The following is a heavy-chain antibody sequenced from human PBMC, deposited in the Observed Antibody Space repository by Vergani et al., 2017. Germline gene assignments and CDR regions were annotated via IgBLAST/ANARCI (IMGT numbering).Heavy chain of an antibody. CDR3: TRGWYYDSIAYWAY. J-gene: IGHJ4*02. D-gene: IGHD3-22*01. CDR2: INCNSGGT. CDR1: GYTFSAYY. Sequence: QVQLVQSGAEVKKSGASVKVSCKTSGYTFSAYYMHWVRQAPGKGLEWMGWINCNSGGTKYAQKFEGRVTMTRDTSINTAYLDLSRLRSDDTAMYFCTRGWYYDSIAYWAYWGQGTLVTVSS. V-gene: IGHV1-2*02.